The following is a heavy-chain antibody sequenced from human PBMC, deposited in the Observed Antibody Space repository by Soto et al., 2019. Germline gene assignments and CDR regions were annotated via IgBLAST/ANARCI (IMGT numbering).Heavy chain of an antibody. D-gene: IGHD1-26*01. J-gene: IGHJ4*02. V-gene: IGHV3-23*01. Sequence: GGSMRLACPVSALTSSNQSVSWVRPAPGKGLEWVSAISGSGGRTYYADSVKGRFTIPRDNSKNTPYLQMSSLRAEDTAVYYCAKDRASTWEVPSWGQGTLVTVSS. CDR3: AKDRASTWEVPS. CDR1: ALTSSNQS. CDR2: ISGSGGRT.